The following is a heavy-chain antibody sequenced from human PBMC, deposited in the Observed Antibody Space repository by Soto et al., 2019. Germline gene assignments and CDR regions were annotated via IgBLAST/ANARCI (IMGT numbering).Heavy chain of an antibody. CDR1: GFTFSSYG. CDR2: ISYDGSNK. J-gene: IGHJ3*02. D-gene: IGHD1-26*01. Sequence: GGSLRLSCAASGFTFSSYGMHWVRQAPGKGLEWVAVISYDGSNKYYADSVKGRFTISRDNSKNTLYLQMNSLRAEDTAVYYCAKDPRWEGTYDAFDIWGQGTMVTVSS. V-gene: IGHV3-30*18. CDR3: AKDPRWEGTYDAFDI.